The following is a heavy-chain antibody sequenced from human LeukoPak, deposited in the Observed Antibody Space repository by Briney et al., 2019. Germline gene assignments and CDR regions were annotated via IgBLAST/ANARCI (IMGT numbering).Heavy chain of an antibody. CDR3: AKADRSGTYGLDS. V-gene: IGHV3-23*01. CDR2: ISSSGGGT. Sequence: GGSLRLSCAASGFTFNSYAMSWVRQAPGKGLEWVSGISSSGGGTYYADSVKGRFTISKDNSKNTLYVQMNSLRAEDTAVYYCAKADRSGTYGLDSWGQGTLVTVSS. CDR1: GFTFNSYA. J-gene: IGHJ4*02. D-gene: IGHD3-10*01.